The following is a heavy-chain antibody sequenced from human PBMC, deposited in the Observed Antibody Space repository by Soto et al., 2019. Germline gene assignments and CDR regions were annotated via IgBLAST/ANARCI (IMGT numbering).Heavy chain of an antibody. Sequence: QVQLVQSGAEVKKPGSSVKVSCTASGGSLSNSVISWVRQAPAQRLEWMGGVIPILGTANYAQKFQGRVTLTADEAPSTAYMDLSSRSPDDTAVYSCARLGHPAHWGPGTLVIVSS. J-gene: IGHJ4*02. CDR3: ARLGHPAH. CDR2: VIPILGTA. D-gene: IGHD2-2*01. CDR1: GGSLSNSV. V-gene: IGHV1-69*01.